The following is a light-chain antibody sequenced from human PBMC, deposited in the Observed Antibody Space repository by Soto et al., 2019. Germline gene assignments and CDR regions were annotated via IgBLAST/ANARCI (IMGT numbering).Light chain of an antibody. CDR2: KAS. CDR3: QQYKSYSRT. J-gene: IGKJ1*01. V-gene: IGKV1-5*03. CDR1: QSISDW. Sequence: DIQMTQSPSTLSASVGDRVTITCRASQSISDWLAWYQQKPGKAPKLLIYKASSLESGVPSRFSGSGSGTEFTLTISSLQPDDFATYYCQQYKSYSRTFGQGTNVEIK.